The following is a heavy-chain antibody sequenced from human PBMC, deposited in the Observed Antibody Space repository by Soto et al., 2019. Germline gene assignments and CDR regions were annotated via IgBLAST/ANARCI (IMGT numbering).Heavy chain of an antibody. D-gene: IGHD2-21*01. CDR3: ARGAVVVTNHYFDQ. CDR1: GGTFSKYA. CDR2: ILPIYSTRNYA. Sequence: SVKVSCKASGGTFSKYAISWVRQAPGQGPEWMGGILPIYSTRNYANYAQKFQGRVTITADTSTNTAYMELSGLKSEDTAVYYCARGAVVVTNHYFDQWGQGTLVTVSS. V-gene: IGHV1-69*06. J-gene: IGHJ4*02.